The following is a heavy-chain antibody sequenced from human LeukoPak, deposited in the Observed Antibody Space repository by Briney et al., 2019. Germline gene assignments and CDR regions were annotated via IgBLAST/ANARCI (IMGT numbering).Heavy chain of an antibody. V-gene: IGHV5-51*01. D-gene: IGHD3-22*01. CDR3: ASLIAYDSSDRKVPDAFDI. Sequence: GESLKISCKGSGYSFTSYWIGWVRQMPGKGLEWMGIIYPGDSDTRYSPSFQGQVTISADKSISTAYLQWSSLKASDTAMYYCASLIAYDSSDRKVPDAFDIWGQGTMVTVSS. CDR1: GYSFTSYW. CDR2: IYPGDSDT. J-gene: IGHJ3*02.